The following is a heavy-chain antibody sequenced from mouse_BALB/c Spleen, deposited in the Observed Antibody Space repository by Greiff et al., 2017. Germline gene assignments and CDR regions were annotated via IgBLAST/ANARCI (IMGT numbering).Heavy chain of an antibody. CDR2: ISYSGST. Sequence: EVQRVESGPSLVKPSQTLSLTCSVTGDSITSGYWNWIRKFPGNKLEYMGYISYSGSTYYNPSLKSRISITRDTSKNQYYLQLNSVTTEDTATYYCARYYGSSYVFAYWGQGTLVTVSA. D-gene: IGHD1-1*01. J-gene: IGHJ3*01. CDR3: ARYYGSSYVFAY. V-gene: IGHV3-8*02. CDR1: GDSITSGY.